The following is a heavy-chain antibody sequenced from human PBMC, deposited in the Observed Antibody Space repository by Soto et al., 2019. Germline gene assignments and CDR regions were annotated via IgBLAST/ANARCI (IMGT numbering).Heavy chain of an antibody. CDR3: ARGWLWGVDY. V-gene: IGHV1-8*01. CDR1: GYSFASYD. Sequence: QVQLVQSGAEVKKPGASVRVSCKTSGYSFASYDINWVRQAPGQGLEWMGWMNPNTGNTGYAQKFQGRVTLIRHTSISTAYMELSSLRSEDAAVYYCARGWLWGVDYWGQGTLVTVSS. D-gene: IGHD2-8*02. J-gene: IGHJ4*02. CDR2: MNPNTGNT.